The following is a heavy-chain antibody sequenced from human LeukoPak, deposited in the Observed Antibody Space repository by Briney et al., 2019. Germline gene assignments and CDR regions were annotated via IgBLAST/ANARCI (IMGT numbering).Heavy chain of an antibody. Sequence: GGSLRLSCATSGFTFSSYSMNWVRQAPGKGLEWVSYIYSNGGTTYYADSVKGRFTISADNAKNSLYLQMNNLRAEDTAVYYCARDLLYAFDIWGQGTMVTVSS. CDR1: GFTFSSYS. CDR2: IYSNGGTT. CDR3: ARDLLYAFDI. V-gene: IGHV3-48*01. J-gene: IGHJ3*02.